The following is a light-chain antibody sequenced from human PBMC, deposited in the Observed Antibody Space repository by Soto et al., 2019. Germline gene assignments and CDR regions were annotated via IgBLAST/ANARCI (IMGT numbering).Light chain of an antibody. CDR1: NSDVGGYNY. Sequence: QSALTQPRSVSGSPGQSVTISCTGTNSDVGGYNYVSWYQQHPGKAPKLIIFEVSNRPSGVSNRFSGSKSGNTASLTISGLQAEDEADYYCTSYTSISTLHVVFGGGTKVTVL. J-gene: IGLJ2*01. V-gene: IGLV2-14*01. CDR3: TSYTSISTLHVV. CDR2: EVS.